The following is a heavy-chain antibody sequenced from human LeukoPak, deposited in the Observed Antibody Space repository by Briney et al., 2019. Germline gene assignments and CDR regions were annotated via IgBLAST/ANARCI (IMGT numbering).Heavy chain of an antibody. Sequence: EKGLECLFAISGSGGSTYYADSVKGRFTISRDNSKNTLYLQMNSLRAEDTAVYYCAKDYGSGSRLYYYYGMDVWGQGTTVTVSS. D-gene: IGHD3-10*01. CDR2: ISGSGGST. CDR3: AKDYGSGSRLYYYYGMDV. J-gene: IGHJ6*02. V-gene: IGHV3-23*01.